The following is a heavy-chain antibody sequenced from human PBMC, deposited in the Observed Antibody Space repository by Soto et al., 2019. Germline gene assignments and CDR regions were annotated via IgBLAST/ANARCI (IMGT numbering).Heavy chain of an antibody. Sequence: QVQLVESGGGVVQPGRSLRLSCAASGFTFSSYVMHWVRQAPGKGLEWVAVIWYDGSNKYYADSVKGRFTISRDNSKNTLYLQMNSLRAEDTAVYYCARPLTTHYYYGMDVWGQGTTVTVS. CDR2: IWYDGSNK. D-gene: IGHD1-1*01. J-gene: IGHJ6*02. CDR3: ARPLTTHYYYGMDV. CDR1: GFTFSSYV. V-gene: IGHV3-33*01.